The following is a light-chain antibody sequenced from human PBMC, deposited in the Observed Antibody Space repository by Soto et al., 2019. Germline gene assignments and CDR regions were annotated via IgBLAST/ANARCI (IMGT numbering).Light chain of an antibody. Sequence: EIVLTQSPGTLSLFPGERATLSCRASQSVSSSYFAWYQQKPGQTPRLLIYGASSRATGIPDRFSGSGSGTDFTLTISRLEPEDFAVYYCQQYGSSSYTFGQGTKLEIK. V-gene: IGKV3-20*01. CDR3: QQYGSSSYT. J-gene: IGKJ2*01. CDR1: QSVSSSY. CDR2: GAS.